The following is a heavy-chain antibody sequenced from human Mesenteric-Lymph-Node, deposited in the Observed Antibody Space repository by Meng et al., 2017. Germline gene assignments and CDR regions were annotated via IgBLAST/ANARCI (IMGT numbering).Heavy chain of an antibody. J-gene: IGHJ4*02. CDR1: RFTFSSYA. CDR2: ISGSGGST. CDR3: AKDPRPPITMVRGVISPYFDY. Sequence: GESLKISCAASRFTFSSYAMSWVRQAPGKGLEWVSAISGSGGSTYYADSVKGRFTISRDNSKNTLYLQMNSLRAEDTAVYYCAKDPRPPITMVRGVISPYFDYWGQGTLVTVSS. V-gene: IGHV3-23*01. D-gene: IGHD3-10*01.